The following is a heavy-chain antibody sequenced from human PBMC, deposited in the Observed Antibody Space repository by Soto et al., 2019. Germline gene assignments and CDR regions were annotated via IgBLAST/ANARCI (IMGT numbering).Heavy chain of an antibody. D-gene: IGHD3-10*01. CDR3: TRDRLISGPPRFRGFDF. CDR1: GFTFSAFA. Sequence: QVQLVESGGGVVQPGGSLRLSCAAAGFTFSAFAFHWFRQAPGKGLEWVAILSYSGTNEYYAESVKGRFTISRDNSNNTVYLQLTHLRPEDTALYYCTRDRLISGPPRFRGFDFCGLGTLVSVSS. J-gene: IGHJ4*02. CDR2: LSYSGTNE. V-gene: IGHV3-30-3*01.